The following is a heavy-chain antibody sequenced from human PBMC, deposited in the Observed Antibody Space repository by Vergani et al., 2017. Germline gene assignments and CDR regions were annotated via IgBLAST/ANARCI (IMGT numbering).Heavy chain of an antibody. CDR3: ASRAGWGYCGGDCQDY. D-gene: IGHD2-21*02. V-gene: IGHV3-23*04. CDR2: ISGSGGST. CDR1: GFTFSSYA. J-gene: IGHJ4*02. Sequence: EVQLVESGGGLVQPGGSLRLSCAASGFTFSSYAMSWVRQAPGKGLEWVSAISGSGGSTYYADSVKGRFTISRDNSKNTLYLQMNSLRAEDTAVYYCASRAGWGYCGGDCQDYWGQGTLVTVSS.